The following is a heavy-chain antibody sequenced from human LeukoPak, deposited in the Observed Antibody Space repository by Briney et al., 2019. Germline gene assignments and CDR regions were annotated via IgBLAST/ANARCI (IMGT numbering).Heavy chain of an antibody. V-gene: IGHV3-11*04. CDR3: ARDRERFYGDYGY. Sequence: GGSLRLSCAASGFTFSDYYMSWIRQAPGKGLEGVSYISTSGSTIYYADSVKGRFTISRDNAKNSLYLQMNSLRDEDTAVYYCARDRERFYGDYGYWGQGTLVTVSS. D-gene: IGHD4-17*01. CDR2: ISTSGSTI. J-gene: IGHJ4*02. CDR1: GFTFSDYY.